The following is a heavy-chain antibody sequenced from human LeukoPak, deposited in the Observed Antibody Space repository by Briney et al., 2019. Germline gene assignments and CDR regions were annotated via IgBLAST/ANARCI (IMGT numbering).Heavy chain of an antibody. D-gene: IGHD3-22*01. CDR2: INHSEST. CDR1: GGSFSGYY. J-gene: IGHJ3*02. V-gene: IGHV4-34*01. CDR3: ARRDRDYYDSSGRDAFDI. Sequence: SETLSLTCAVYGGSFSGYYWSWIRQPPGKGLEWIGEINHSESTNYNPSLKSRVTISVDTSKNQFSLKLSSVTAADTAVYYCARRDRDYYDSSGRDAFDIWGQGTMVTVSS.